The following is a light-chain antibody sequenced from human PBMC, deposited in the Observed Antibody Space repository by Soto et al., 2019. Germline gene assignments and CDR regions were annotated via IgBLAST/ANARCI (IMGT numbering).Light chain of an antibody. V-gene: IGKV3-20*01. CDR3: QQYGGSPHT. CDR1: QSVSSSN. Sequence: EIVLTQSPGTLSLSPGERATLSCRASQSVSSSNLAWYQQKPGQAPRLLIYGASSRATGIPDRFSGSGSGTDFTLSISRLEPEDFAVYYCQQYGGSPHTFGGGTKVEIK. CDR2: GAS. J-gene: IGKJ4*01.